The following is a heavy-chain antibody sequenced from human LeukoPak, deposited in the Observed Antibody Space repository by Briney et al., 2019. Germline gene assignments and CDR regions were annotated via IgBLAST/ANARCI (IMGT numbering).Heavy chain of an antibody. D-gene: IGHD6-19*01. CDR2: TYYRSKWYN. CDR3: ARDRFFYSSGWYYFDY. J-gene: IGHJ4*02. V-gene: IGHV6-1*01. CDR1: GDSVSGNSAA. Sequence: SQTLSLTCAISGDSVSGNSAAWNWIRQSPSRGLEWLGRTYYRSKWYNDYAVSVKSRITINPDTSKNQFSLQLNSVTPEDTAVYYCARDRFFYSSGWYYFDYWGQGTLVTVSS.